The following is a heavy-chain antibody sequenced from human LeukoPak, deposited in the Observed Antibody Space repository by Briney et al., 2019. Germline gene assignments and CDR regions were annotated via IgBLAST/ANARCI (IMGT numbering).Heavy chain of an antibody. CDR2: INHSGST. CDR1: GGSFSGYY. D-gene: IGHD3-10*01. V-gene: IGHV4-34*01. CDR3: ARGKNYYGSGSYYNTGRNWFDP. J-gene: IGHJ5*02. Sequence: SETLSLTCAVYGGSFSGYYWSWIRQPPGKGLEWIGEINHSGSTNYNPSLKSRVTISVDTSKNQFSLKLSSVTAADTAVYHCARGKNYYGSGSYYNTGRNWFDPWGQGTLVTVSS.